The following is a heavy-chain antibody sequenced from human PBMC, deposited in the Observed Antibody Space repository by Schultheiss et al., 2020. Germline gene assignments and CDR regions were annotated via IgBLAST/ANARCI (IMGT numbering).Heavy chain of an antibody. J-gene: IGHJ4*02. Sequence: GGSLRLSCAASGFTFSSYDMHWVRQATGKGLEWVSAIGTAGDTYYPGSVKGRFTISRDNSKNTLYLQMNSLRAEDTAVYYCAKSPGSNWYMDYWGQGTLVTVSS. CDR3: AKSPGSNWYMDY. V-gene: IGHV3-13*01. CDR2: IGTAGDT. CDR1: GFTFSSYD. D-gene: IGHD6-13*01.